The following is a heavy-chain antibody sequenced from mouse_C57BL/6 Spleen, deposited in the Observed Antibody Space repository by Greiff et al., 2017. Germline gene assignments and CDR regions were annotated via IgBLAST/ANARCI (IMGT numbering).Heavy chain of an antibody. CDR3: ARRDYDYDGFDY. CDR1: GYTFTDYN. CDR2: INPNSGGT. J-gene: IGHJ2*01. Sequence: VQLQQSGPELVKPGASVKIPCKASGYTFTDYNMDWVKQSHGKSLEWIGDINPNSGGTIYNQKFKGKATLTVDKSSSTAYMELRSLTSENTAVYYCARRDYDYDGFDYWGQGTTLTVSS. V-gene: IGHV1-18*01. D-gene: IGHD2-4*01.